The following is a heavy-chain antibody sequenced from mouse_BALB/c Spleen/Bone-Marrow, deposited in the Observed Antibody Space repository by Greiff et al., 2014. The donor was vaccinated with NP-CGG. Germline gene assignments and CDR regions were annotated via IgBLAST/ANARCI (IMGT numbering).Heavy chain of an antibody. J-gene: IGHJ2*01. Sequence: VQLQQSGAELVKPGASVKLSCTASGFNIKDTYMHWVKQRPEQGLDWIGRIDPANGNTKYDPKFQGKATITADTSSNTAYLQPSSLTSKDAAVYYCVSYRSGYYFDYWGQGTPLTVSS. CDR2: IDPANGNT. CDR1: GFNIKDTY. D-gene: IGHD2-14*01. V-gene: IGHV14-3*02. CDR3: VSYRSGYYFDY.